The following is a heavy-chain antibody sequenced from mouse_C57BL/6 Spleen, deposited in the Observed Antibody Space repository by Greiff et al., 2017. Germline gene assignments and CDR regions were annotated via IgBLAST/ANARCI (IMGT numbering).Heavy chain of an antibody. CDR1: GYTFTSYG. CDR2: IYPRSGNT. V-gene: IGHV1-81*01. Sequence: QVQLQQSGAELARPGASVKLSCKASGYTFTSYGISWVKQRTGQGLEWIGEIYPRSGNTYYNEKFKGKATLTADKSSSTAYMELRSLTSEDSAVYFCAREGWTAQATSAMDYWGQGTSVTVSS. J-gene: IGHJ4*01. CDR3: AREGWTAQATSAMDY. D-gene: IGHD3-2*02.